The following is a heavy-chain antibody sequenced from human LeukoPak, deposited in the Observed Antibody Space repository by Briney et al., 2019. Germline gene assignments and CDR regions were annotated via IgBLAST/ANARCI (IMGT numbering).Heavy chain of an antibody. J-gene: IGHJ4*02. CDR3: ARAPGYSDYVFDY. Sequence: GGSLRLSCAASGFIVSSHYLSWVRQAPGKGLEWVSVVYSGGTTYYADSVKGRFTISRDNSKNTLYLQMNSLRAEDTAVYYCARAPGYSDYVFDYWGQGALVTVSS. D-gene: IGHD5-12*01. V-gene: IGHV3-53*01. CDR1: GFIVSSHY. CDR2: VYSGGTT.